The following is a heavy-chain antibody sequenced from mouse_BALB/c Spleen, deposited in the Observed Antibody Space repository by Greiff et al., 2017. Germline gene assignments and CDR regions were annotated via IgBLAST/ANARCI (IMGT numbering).Heavy chain of an antibody. V-gene: IGHV6-6*02. CDR2: IRLKSNNYAT. J-gene: IGHJ2*01. D-gene: IGHD4-1*01. CDR1: GFTFSNYW. Sequence: EVKLMESGGGLVQPGGSMKLSCVASGFTFSNYWMNWVRQSPEKGLEWVAEIRLKSNNYATHYAESVKGRFTISRDDSKSSVYLQMNNLRAEDTGIYYCTAELGRDYWGQGTTLTVSS. CDR3: TAELGRDY.